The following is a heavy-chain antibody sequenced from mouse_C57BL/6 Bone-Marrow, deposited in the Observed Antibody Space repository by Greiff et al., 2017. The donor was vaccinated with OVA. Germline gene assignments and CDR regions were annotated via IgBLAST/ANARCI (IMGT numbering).Heavy chain of an antibody. J-gene: IGHJ4*01. CDR2: IDPNSGGT. D-gene: IGHD1-1*01. CDR1: GYTFTSYW. V-gene: IGHV1-72*01. Sequence: QVHVKQSGAELVKPGASVKLSCKASGYTFTSYWMHWVKQRPGRGLEWIGRIDPNSGGTKYNEKFKSKATLTVDKPSSTAYMQLSSLTSEDSAVYYCARTVTTVVPYAMDYWGQGTSVTVSS. CDR3: ARTVTTVVPYAMDY.